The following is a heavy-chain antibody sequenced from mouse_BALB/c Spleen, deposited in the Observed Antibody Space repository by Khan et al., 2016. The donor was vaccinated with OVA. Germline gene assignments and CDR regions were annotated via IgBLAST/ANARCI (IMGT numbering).Heavy chain of an antibody. CDR2: INPSDSES. V-gene: IGHV1-52*01. CDR3: ARREKYGYDPSWFAY. J-gene: IGHJ3*01. Sequence: QVRLQQSGAELVRPGASVKLPCKASGYTFTSYWMNWVRQRPRQGLEWIGKINPSDSESHYNEMFKDKATLTVDKSSGTAYMQLSSLTSEDSAVYYCARREKYGYDPSWFAYWGQGTLVTVSA. CDR1: GYTFTSYW. D-gene: IGHD2-2*01.